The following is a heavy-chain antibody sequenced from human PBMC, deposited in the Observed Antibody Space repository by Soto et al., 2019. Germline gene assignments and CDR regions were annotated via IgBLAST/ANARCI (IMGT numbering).Heavy chain of an antibody. Sequence: GGSLRLSCAASGFTFSNAWMNWVRQAPGKGLEWVGRIKSKTDGGTTDYAAPVKGRFTISRDDSKNTLYLQMNSLKTEDTAVYYCTTDIVGATGIDAFDIWGQGTMVTVSS. V-gene: IGHV3-15*07. CDR1: GFTFSNAW. CDR2: IKSKTDGGTT. J-gene: IGHJ3*02. D-gene: IGHD1-26*01. CDR3: TTDIVGATGIDAFDI.